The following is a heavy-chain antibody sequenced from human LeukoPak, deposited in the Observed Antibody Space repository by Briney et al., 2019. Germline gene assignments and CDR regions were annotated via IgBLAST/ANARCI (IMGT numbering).Heavy chain of an antibody. V-gene: IGHV4-4*07. CDR3: ARHRPSGYSKD. CDR2: LFPSGST. J-gene: IGHJ4*02. Sequence: SETLSLTCIVSGGSISDNYWSWIRQPAGKGLEWIGRLFPSGSTNYSPSLKSRVTMSVDTSKNQFSLKLGSVTAADTAVYYCARHRPSGYSKDWGQGTLVTVSS. D-gene: IGHD5-24*01. CDR1: GGSISDNY.